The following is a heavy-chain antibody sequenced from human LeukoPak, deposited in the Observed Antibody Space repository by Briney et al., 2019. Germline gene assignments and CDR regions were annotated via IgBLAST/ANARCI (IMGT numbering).Heavy chain of an antibody. CDR2: IYYSGST. V-gene: IGHV4-39*07. J-gene: IGHJ6*03. D-gene: IGHD3-9*01. CDR1: GGSISSSTYY. CDR3: ARDTYYDILTGYSPMDV. Sequence: SETLSLTCTVSGGSISSSTYYWGWIRQPPGKGLAWIGSIYYSGSTYYNPSLKSRVTISLDTSKKQFSLKLSSVTVADTAVYYCARDTYYDILTGYSPMDVWGKGTTVTVSS.